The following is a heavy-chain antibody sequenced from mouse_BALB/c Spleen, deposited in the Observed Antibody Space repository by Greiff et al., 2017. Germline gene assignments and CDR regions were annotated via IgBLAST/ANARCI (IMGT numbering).Heavy chain of an antibody. V-gene: IGHV1-77*01. CDR1: GYTFTDYV. J-gene: IGHJ3*01. CDR3: ARRGHDYGRFAY. D-gene: IGHD2-4*01. CDR2: IYPGSGST. Sequence: VQLQQSGPELVKPGASVKMSCKASGYTFTDYVISWVKQRTGQGLEWIGEIYPGSGSTYYNEKFKGKATLTVDKSSSTAYMELSSLTAEDTAVYYCARRGHDYGRFAYWGQGTLVTVSA.